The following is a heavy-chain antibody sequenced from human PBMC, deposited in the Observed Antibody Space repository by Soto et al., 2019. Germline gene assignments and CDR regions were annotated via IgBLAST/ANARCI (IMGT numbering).Heavy chain of an antibody. CDR1: GYTFTSYG. V-gene: IGHV1-18*04. J-gene: IGHJ5*02. Sequence: ASVKVSCKASGYTFTSYGISWVRQAPGQGLERMSWISPYNGNTNYAQTLQGRVTMTTDTSTSTPYKELRSLSSDDTAGYYCARDYPRWMITCGGVIGGCDPWGQGTLVT. D-gene: IGHD3-16*01. CDR2: ISPYNGNT. CDR3: ARDYPRWMITCGGVIGGCDP.